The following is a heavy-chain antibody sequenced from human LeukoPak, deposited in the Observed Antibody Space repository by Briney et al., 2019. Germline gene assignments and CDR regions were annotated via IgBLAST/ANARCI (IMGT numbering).Heavy chain of an antibody. V-gene: IGHV1-69*13. D-gene: IGHD6-13*01. CDR3: AREGSYSSRFDS. CDR2: IIPIFGTA. CDR1: GYTFTSYY. Sequence: GASVKVSCKASGYTFTSYYMHWVRQAPGQGLEWMGGIIPIFGTANYAQKFQGRVTITADESTSTAYMELSSLRSEDTAVYYCAREGSYSSRFDSGGQGPLVPVPS. J-gene: IGHJ4*02.